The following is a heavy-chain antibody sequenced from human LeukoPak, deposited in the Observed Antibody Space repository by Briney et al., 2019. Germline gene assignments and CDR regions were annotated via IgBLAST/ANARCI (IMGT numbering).Heavy chain of an antibody. D-gene: IGHD3-16*01. J-gene: IGHJ4*02. V-gene: IGHV1-18*01. CDR3: AATAHDDDY. CDR1: GYTFTSYA. Sequence: VASVKVSCKASGYTFTSYAMHWVRQAPGQRLEWMGWISAYDGNTNYAQKLQGRVTMTTDTSTSTAYMELRSLRSDDTAVYYCAATAHDDDYWGQGTLVTVSS. CDR2: ISAYDGNT.